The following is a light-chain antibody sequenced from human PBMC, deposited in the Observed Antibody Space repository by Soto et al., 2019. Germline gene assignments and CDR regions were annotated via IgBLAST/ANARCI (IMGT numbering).Light chain of an antibody. V-gene: IGLV2-11*01. CDR1: SNDVGGSNF. J-gene: IGLJ2*01. Sequence: QSALTQPRSVSESPGQSVTISCTGTSNDVGGSNFVSWYQHHPGTAPKLVIYDVIKRPSGVPDRFSGSKSGNTASLTISGLQAEDEADYYCCSYAGTYTHVLFGGGTKVTVL. CDR3: CSYAGTYTHVL. CDR2: DVI.